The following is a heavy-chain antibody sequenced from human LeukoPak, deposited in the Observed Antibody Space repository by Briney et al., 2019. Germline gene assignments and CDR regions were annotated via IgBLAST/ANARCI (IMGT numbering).Heavy chain of an antibody. CDR2: IYYSGST. Sequence: SETLSLTCTVSGGSISSGSYYWGWIRQPPGKGLEWIGSIYYSGSTYYNPSLKSRVTISVDTSKNQFSLKLSSVTAADTAVYYCARGLERREGWFDPWGQGTLVTVSS. CDR3: ARGLERREGWFDP. V-gene: IGHV4-39*01. D-gene: IGHD1-1*01. J-gene: IGHJ5*02. CDR1: GGSISSGSYY.